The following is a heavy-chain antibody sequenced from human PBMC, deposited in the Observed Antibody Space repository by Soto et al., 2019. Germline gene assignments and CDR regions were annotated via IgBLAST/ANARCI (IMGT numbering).Heavy chain of an antibody. CDR1: GYTFTSYG. CDR2: ISAYNGNT. Sequence: AASVKVSCKASGYTFTSYGISWVRQAPGQGLEWMGWISAYNGNTNYAQKLQGRVTMTTDTSTSTAYMELRSLRSDDTAVYYCARGDSSGWYLKYFQHWGQGTLVTVSS. J-gene: IGHJ1*01. CDR3: ARGDSSGWYLKYFQH. V-gene: IGHV1-18*01. D-gene: IGHD6-19*01.